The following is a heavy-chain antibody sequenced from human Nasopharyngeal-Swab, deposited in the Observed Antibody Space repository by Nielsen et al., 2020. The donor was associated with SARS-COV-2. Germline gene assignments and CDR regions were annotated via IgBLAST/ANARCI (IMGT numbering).Heavy chain of an antibody. D-gene: IGHD3-22*01. J-gene: IGHJ3*02. V-gene: IGHV4-38-2*02. Sequence: SETLSLTCTVSGYSISSGYYWGWIRQPPGKGLEWIGSIYHSGSTYYSPSLKSRVTISVDTSKNQFSLKLSSVTAADTAVYYCARDGQYYDSSGYYYSDAFDIWGQGTMVTVSS. CDR1: GYSISSGYY. CDR2: IYHSGST. CDR3: ARDGQYYDSSGYYYSDAFDI.